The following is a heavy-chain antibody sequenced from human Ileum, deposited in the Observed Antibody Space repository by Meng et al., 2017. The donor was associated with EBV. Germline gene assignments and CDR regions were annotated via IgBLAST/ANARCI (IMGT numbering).Heavy chain of an antibody. Sequence: HDLVPGPAKASCTISPCSAVVGCFIGRRKWWRWARQPLDNELEWIGEIYHSGITNYNPSLKSRLTLSVDKSKSQFSLELISVTAADTAVYYCARGRRFGSGRYALDYWGQGTLVTASS. CDR3: ARGRRFGSGRYALDY. V-gene: IGHV4-4*02. CDR2: IYHSGIT. D-gene: IGHD3-10*01. CDR1: GCFIGRRKW. J-gene: IGHJ4*02.